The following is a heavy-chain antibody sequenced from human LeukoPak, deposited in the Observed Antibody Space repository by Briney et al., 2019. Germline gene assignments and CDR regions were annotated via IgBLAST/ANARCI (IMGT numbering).Heavy chain of an antibody. CDR3: VRKNRDFNAAFDI. CDR1: GFTVSNNY. Sequence: PGGSLRLSCTASGFTVSNNYVSWVRQAPGKGLEWVSISYSDSNTNHADSVKGRFTISRDTSQNTLSLQMNSLRAEDTAVYYCVRKNRDFNAAFDIWGQGTVVTVSS. CDR2: SYSDSNT. J-gene: IGHJ3*02. V-gene: IGHV3-53*01. D-gene: IGHD1-14*01.